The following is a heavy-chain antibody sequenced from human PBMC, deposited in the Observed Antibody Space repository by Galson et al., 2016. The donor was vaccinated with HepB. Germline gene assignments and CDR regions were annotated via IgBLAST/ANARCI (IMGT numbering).Heavy chain of an antibody. D-gene: IGHD3-10*01. CDR1: GFTFSDSA. V-gene: IGHV3-73*01. CDR2: IRSKSNNYAT. CDR3: TRVGYRLWFGAPIKDYGMDV. Sequence: SLRLSCAASGFTFSDSAMHWVRQASGKGLEWVGRIRSKSNNYATAYAASVKGRFTISRDDSKRMAFLQMNSLKTEDTAVYYCTRVGYRLWFGAPIKDYGMDVWGQGTTVTDSS. J-gene: IGHJ6*02.